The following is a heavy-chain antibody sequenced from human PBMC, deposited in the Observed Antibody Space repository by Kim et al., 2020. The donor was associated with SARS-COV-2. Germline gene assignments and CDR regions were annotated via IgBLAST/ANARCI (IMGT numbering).Heavy chain of an antibody. Sequence: TIYYADSGKGGFTISRDNAKNSLYLQMNSLRAEDTALYYCARAKGLTLLDPWGQGTLVTVSS. V-gene: IGHV3-11*01. CDR2: TI. J-gene: IGHJ5*02. D-gene: IGHD2-8*01. CDR3: ARAKGLTLLDP.